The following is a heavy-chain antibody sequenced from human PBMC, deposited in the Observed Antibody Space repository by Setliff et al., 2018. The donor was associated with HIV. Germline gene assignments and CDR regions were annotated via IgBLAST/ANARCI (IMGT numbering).Heavy chain of an antibody. CDR2: IYYSGST. Sequence: SETLSLTCNVSGGSITNNNYYWGWIRQPPGKGLEWIASIYYSGSTSYNPALKSRVTMSVDAAQSQFFLKVASVTAADTAMYFCVRLYRGSTTKEKSDSWGQGMVVTVS. D-gene: IGHD1-26*01. CDR3: VRLYRGSTTKEKSDS. V-gene: IGHV4-39*07. CDR1: GGSITNNNYY. J-gene: IGHJ4*02.